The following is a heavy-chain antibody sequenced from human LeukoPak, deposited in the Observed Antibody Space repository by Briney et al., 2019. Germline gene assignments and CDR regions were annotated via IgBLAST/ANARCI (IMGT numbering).Heavy chain of an antibody. CDR3: ARAARYYGSSGAHAFDI. D-gene: IGHD6-19*01. CDR2: IGTGGDT. J-gene: IGHJ3*02. Sequence: GGSLRLACAASGFTSSNYGMHWVRQGTGKGLEWVSGIGTGGDTHYPDSVKGRFTISRENAKNSLYLQMTSLRVGDTAMYYCARAARYYGSSGAHAFDIWGQGTRVTVS. V-gene: IGHV3-13*01. CDR1: GFTSSNYG.